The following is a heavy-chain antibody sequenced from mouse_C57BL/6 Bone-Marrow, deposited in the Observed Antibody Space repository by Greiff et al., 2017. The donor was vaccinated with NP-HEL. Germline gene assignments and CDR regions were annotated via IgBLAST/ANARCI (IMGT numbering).Heavy chain of an antibody. J-gene: IGHJ3*01. CDR2: ICSGGST. D-gene: IGHD3-1*01. CDR3: ARTQGGAY. Sequence: QVQLQQSGPGLVQPSQSLSITCTVSGFSLTSYGVHWVRQSPGKGLEWLGVICSGGSTAYNAAFISRLSISKDNSKSQVFFKMNSLQADDTAIYYCARTQGGAYWGQGTLVTVSA. CDR1: GFSLTSYG. V-gene: IGHV2-2*01.